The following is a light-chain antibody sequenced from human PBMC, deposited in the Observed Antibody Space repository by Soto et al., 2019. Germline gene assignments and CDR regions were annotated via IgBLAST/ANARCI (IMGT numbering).Light chain of an antibody. Sequence: AIQMTQSPSSLSASVGDRVTITCRASQGIRNDLDWFQQKPGKAPKIMIYAESNLQSGVPERFSGSGSGTDLTLTISRLQPEDFATYYCLQKYFYPFTCGPGTKVDIK. CDR1: QGIRND. CDR2: AES. V-gene: IGKV1-6*01. CDR3: LQKYFYPFT. J-gene: IGKJ3*01.